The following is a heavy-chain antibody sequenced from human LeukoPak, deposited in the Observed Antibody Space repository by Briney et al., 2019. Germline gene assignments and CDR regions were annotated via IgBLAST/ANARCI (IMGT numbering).Heavy chain of an antibody. Sequence: PGASVKVSCKASGYAFTGYYMHWVRQAPGQGFEWMGWINPNSGDTNYAQKFQSRVTMTRDTSISTAHMELSRLRSDDTAVYYCVRANPLYCSSTTCLFDYWGQGTLVAVSS. CDR1: GYAFTGYY. J-gene: IGHJ4*02. V-gene: IGHV1-2*02. CDR2: INPNSGDT. D-gene: IGHD2-2*01. CDR3: VRANPLYCSSTTCLFDY.